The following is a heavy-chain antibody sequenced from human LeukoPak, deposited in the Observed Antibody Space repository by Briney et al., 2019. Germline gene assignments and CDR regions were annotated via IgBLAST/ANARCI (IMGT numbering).Heavy chain of an antibody. CDR2: IYHSGST. D-gene: IGHD6-13*01. V-gene: IGHV4-30-2*01. CDR3: ARDGSSSWYRAFDI. J-gene: IGHJ3*02. CDR1: GGSISSGGYY. Sequence: SETLSLTCTVSGGSISSGGYYWSWIRQPPGKGLEWIGYIYHSGSTYYNPSLKSRVTISVDRSKNQFSPKLSSVTAADTAVYYCARDGSSSWYRAFDIWGQGTMVTVSS.